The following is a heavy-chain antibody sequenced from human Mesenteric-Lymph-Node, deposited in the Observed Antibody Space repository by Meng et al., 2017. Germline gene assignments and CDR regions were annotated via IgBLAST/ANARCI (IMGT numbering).Heavy chain of an antibody. Sequence: PVVEFGGDFVKPGGSLRLSCAASGFTFSYYYMAWIRQAPGKGLEWLSYITSSSDIIYYADSVKGRFTISRDNAKNSLFLQMNSLGDEDTAVYYCARANHGGASGLGPFDYWGQGTLVTVSS. V-gene: IGHV3-11*01. J-gene: IGHJ4*02. CDR2: ITSSSDII. CDR3: ARANHGGASGLGPFDY. CDR1: GFTFSYYY. D-gene: IGHD4-23*01.